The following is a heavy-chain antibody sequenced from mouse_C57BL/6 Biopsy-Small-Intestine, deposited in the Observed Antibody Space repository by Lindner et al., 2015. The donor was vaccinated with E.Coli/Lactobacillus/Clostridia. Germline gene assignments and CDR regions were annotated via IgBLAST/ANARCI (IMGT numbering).Heavy chain of an antibody. CDR3: ARRYDYDGGFAY. CDR2: INPNNGGT. V-gene: IGHV1-22*01. D-gene: IGHD2-4*01. CDR1: GYTFTDYN. J-gene: IGHJ3*01. Sequence: VQLQESGPELVKPGASVKMSCKASGYTFTDYNMHWVKKSHGKSLEWIGYINPNNGGTSYNQKFRGKATLTVNKSPNTAYLELRNLTSEDSAVYYCARRYDYDGGFAYWGQGTLVTVSA.